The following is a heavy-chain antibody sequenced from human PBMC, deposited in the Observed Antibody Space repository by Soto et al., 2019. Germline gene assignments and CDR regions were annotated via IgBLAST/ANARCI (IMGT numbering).Heavy chain of an antibody. CDR3: ASRFGGYDFDDAFDI. J-gene: IGHJ3*02. D-gene: IGHD5-12*01. Sequence: ASVKVSCKASGGTFSSYAISWVRQAPGQGLEWMGGIIPIFGTANYAQKFQGRVTITADESTSTAYMELSSLRSEDTAVYYCASRFGGYDFDDAFDIWGQGIMVTVS. V-gene: IGHV1-69*13. CDR1: GGTFSSYA. CDR2: IIPIFGTA.